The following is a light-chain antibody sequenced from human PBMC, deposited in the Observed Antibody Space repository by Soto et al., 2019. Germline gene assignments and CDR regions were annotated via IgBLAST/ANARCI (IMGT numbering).Light chain of an antibody. CDR1: QSVSSN. CDR2: GGS. J-gene: IGKJ5*01. V-gene: IGKV3-15*01. CDR3: QQYNNWPPEIT. Sequence: EIVMTQSPATLSVSPGERATLSCRASQSVSSNLAWYQQKPGQAPRLLIYGGSTRATGIPARFSGSGSGTEFTLTISSLQSEDFAVYYCQQYNNWPPEITFGQGTRLEIK.